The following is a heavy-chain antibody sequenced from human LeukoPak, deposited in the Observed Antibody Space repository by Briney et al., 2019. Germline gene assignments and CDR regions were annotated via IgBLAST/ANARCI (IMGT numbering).Heavy chain of an antibody. Sequence: ASVKVSCKASGYTFTSYGISWVRQAPGQGLEWMGWISAYNGNTSYAQKLQGRVTMTTDTSTSTAYMELRSLRSDDTAVYFCARDSIYSSSWYFDYWGQGTLVTVSS. CDR1: GYTFTSYG. CDR2: ISAYNGNT. V-gene: IGHV1-18*01. J-gene: IGHJ4*02. CDR3: ARDSIYSSSWYFDY. D-gene: IGHD6-13*01.